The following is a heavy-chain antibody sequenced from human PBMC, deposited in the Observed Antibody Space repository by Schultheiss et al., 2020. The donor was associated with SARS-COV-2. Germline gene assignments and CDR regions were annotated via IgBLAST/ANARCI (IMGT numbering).Heavy chain of an antibody. CDR3: ARSRGYYDSSGYYYDYYYYGMDV. Sequence: GSLRLSCAVYGGSFSGYYWSWIRQPPGKGLEWIGEINHSGSTHYNPSLKSRVTISVDTSKNQFSLKLSSVTAADTAVYSCARSRGYYDSSGYYYDYYYYGMDVWGQGTTVTVSS. CDR2: INHSGST. V-gene: IGHV4-34*01. J-gene: IGHJ6*02. CDR1: GGSFSGYY. D-gene: IGHD3-22*01.